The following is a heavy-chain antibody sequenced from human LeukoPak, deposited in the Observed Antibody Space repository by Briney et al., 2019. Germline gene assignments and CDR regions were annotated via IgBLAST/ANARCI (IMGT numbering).Heavy chain of an antibody. CDR3: ARDNYYFDY. Sequence: GGSLRLSCAASGFIVSSNDMKWVRQAPGKGLEWVSVIYSGGSTYYADSVKGRFTISRDNAKNSLYLQMNSLRAKDTAVYYCARDNYYFDYWGQGTLVTVSS. CDR1: GFIVSSND. CDR2: IYSGGST. J-gene: IGHJ4*02. V-gene: IGHV3-66*01.